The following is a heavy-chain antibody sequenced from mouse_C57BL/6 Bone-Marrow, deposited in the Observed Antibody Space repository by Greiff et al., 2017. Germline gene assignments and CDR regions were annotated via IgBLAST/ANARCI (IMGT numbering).Heavy chain of an antibody. Sequence: VQLQQSGAELVRPGASVKLSCTASGFNIKDDYMHWVKQRPEQGLEWIGWIDPENGDTEYASKFQGKATITADTSSNTAYLQLSSLTSEDTAVYYCTTTTGVATDYWGQGTTLTVSS. D-gene: IGHD1-1*01. CDR3: TTTTGVATDY. CDR2: IDPENGDT. J-gene: IGHJ2*01. V-gene: IGHV14-4*01. CDR1: GFNIKDDY.